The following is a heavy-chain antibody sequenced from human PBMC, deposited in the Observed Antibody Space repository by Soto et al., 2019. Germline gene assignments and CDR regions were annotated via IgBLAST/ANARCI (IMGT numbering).Heavy chain of an antibody. D-gene: IGHD4-17*01. CDR2: IYYSGST. V-gene: IGHV4-31*03. J-gene: IGHJ6*02. CDR1: GGSISSGGYY. Sequence: QVQLQESGPGLVKPSQTLSLTCTVSGGSISSGGYYWSWIRQHPGKGLEWIGYIYYSGSTDYNPSLKSGVTRSVDTSKNQFSLKLSAVTAADTAVYYCAKMTTVRNYGMDVWGQGTTVTVSS. CDR3: AKMTTVRNYGMDV.